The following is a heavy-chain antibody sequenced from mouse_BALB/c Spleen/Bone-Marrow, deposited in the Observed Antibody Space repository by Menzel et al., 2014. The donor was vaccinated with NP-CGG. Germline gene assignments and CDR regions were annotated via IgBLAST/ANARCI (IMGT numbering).Heavy chain of an antibody. CDR1: GFNIKDTY. CDR2: LDPTNGNT. J-gene: IGHJ3*01. Sequence: LQQSGAELVKPGASVKLSCTASGFNIKDTYMHWVKQKPEQGLEWIGRLDPTNGNTKYDPKFQGKATITADTSSNTAYLQLSSLTSEDTAVNYCASYYYGSSLFAYWGQGTLVTDSA. CDR3: ASYYYGSSLFAY. V-gene: IGHV14-3*02. D-gene: IGHD1-1*01.